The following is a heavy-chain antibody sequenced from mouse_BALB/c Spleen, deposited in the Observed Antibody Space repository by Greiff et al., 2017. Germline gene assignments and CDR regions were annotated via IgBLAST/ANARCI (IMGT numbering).Heavy chain of an antibody. J-gene: IGHJ4*01. V-gene: IGHV1-61*01. Sequence: QVQLQQPGAELVRPGASVKLSCKASGYSFTSYWMNWVKQRPGQGLEWIDMIHPSDSETRLNQKFKDKATLTVDKSSSTAYMQLSSPTSEDSAVYYCARLTGTGYAMDYWGQGTSVTVSS. CDR3: ARLTGTGYAMDY. CDR2: IHPSDSET. CDR1: GYSFTSYW. D-gene: IGHD4-1*01.